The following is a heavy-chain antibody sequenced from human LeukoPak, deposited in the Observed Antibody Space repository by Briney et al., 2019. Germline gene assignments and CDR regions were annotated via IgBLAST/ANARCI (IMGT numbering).Heavy chain of an antibody. CDR1: GYTFTSYY. CDR2: INPSGGST. V-gene: IGHV1-46*01. Sequence: ASVKVSCKASGYTFTSYYMHWVRQAPGQGLEWMGIINPSGGSTSYAQKFQGRVTMTRDMSTSTAYMELSRLRSDDTAVYYCARDGGPRWFDPWGQGTLVTVSS. D-gene: IGHD3-16*01. J-gene: IGHJ5*02. CDR3: ARDGGPRWFDP.